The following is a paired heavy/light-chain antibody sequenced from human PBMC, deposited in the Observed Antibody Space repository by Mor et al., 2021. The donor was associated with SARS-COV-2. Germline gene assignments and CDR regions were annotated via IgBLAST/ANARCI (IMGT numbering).Light chain of an antibody. CDR2: GAS. J-gene: IGKJ4*01. V-gene: IGKV3-20*01. Sequence: EIVLTQSPGTLSLSPGERATLSCRASRSIGRTSLAWYQQRPGQAPRLLIYGASSRATDIPDRFSGSGSGRDFTLTISRLEPEDSAVYYCQQYGGSPPLTFGGGTKVEIK. CDR3: QQYGGSPPLT. CDR1: RSIGRTS.
Heavy chain of an antibody. CDR3: ARAEDYYDSGNYYNYGMDV. J-gene: IGHJ6*02. Sequence: QLQLQESGPGLVKPSETLSLTCTVSGGSISRSDYYWGWIRQPPGKGLEWIGSMFYSGSTYYNPSLKSRVTISLHTSKNQFSLKLSSVTAADTAVYYCARAEDYYDSGNYYNYGMDVWGQGTTVTVSS. CDR1: GGSISRSDYY. D-gene: IGHD3-10*01. V-gene: IGHV4-39*07. CDR2: MFYSGST.